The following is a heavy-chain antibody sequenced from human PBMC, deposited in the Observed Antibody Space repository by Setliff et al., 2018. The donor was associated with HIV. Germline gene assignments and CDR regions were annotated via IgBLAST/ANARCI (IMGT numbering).Heavy chain of an antibody. Sequence: PGGSLRLSCATSGFAFSDYVFHWVRQVTGEGLEWVSAIGTGGDTYYADSVKGRFTISRENAKNSLYLQMKNVRAGDTAVYYCTRELNGHTSSHYYFGLDVWGQGTTVTVSS. CDR3: TRELNGHTSSHYYFGLDV. J-gene: IGHJ6*02. V-gene: IGHV3-13*01. D-gene: IGHD6-6*01. CDR1: GFAFSDYV. CDR2: IGTGGDT.